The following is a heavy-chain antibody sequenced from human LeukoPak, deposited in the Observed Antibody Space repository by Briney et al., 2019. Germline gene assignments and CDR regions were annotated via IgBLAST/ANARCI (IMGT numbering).Heavy chain of an antibody. Sequence: ASVKVSCKASGGTFSSYAISWVPQAPGQGLEWMGRIIPIFGTANYAQKFQGRVTITADKSTSTAYMELSSLRSEDTAVYYCARVAWGYYDSSGYLGAFDIWGQGTMVTVSS. CDR3: ARVAWGYYDSSGYLGAFDI. V-gene: IGHV1-69*06. CDR2: IIPIFGTA. D-gene: IGHD3-22*01. CDR1: GGTFSSYA. J-gene: IGHJ3*02.